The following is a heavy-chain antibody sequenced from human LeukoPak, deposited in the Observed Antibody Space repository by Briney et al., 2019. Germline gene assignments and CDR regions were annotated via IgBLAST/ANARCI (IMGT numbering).Heavy chain of an antibody. CDR1: GGSVSSGSYY. V-gene: IGHV4-61*01. J-gene: IGHJ4*02. Sequence: SETLSLTCTVSGGSVSSGSYYWSWIRQPPGKGLEWIGYIYYSGSTNYNPSLKSRVTISVDTSKNQFSLKLSSVTAADTAVYYCARVPAYYDFWSGYYFTTGFDYWGQGTLVTVSS. D-gene: IGHD3-3*01. CDR3: ARVPAYYDFWSGYYFTTGFDY. CDR2: IYYSGST.